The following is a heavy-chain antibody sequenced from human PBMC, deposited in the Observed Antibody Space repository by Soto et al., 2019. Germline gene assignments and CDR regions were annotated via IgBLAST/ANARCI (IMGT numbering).Heavy chain of an antibody. CDR2: IYYSGST. V-gene: IGHV4-59*01. Sequence: PSETLSLTCTVSGGSISSYYWSWIRQPPGKGLEWIGYIYYSGSTNYNPSLKSRVTISVDTSKNQFSLKLSSVTAADTAVYYCARDRYCSGGSCYKSWFDPWGQGTLVTVSS. CDR1: GGSISSYY. CDR3: ARDRYCSGGSCYKSWFDP. D-gene: IGHD2-15*01. J-gene: IGHJ5*02.